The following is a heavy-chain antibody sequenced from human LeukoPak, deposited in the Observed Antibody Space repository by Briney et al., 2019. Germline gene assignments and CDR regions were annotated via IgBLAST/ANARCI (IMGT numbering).Heavy chain of an antibody. D-gene: IGHD4-17*01. CDR3: ARTLRDSGDNY. CDR1: GGTFSSYA. CDR2: IIPNSGGT. Sequence: ASVKVSCKASGGTFSSYAISWVRQAPGQGLEWMGGIIPNSGGTDYAQKFQGRVTMTRDTSMSTAYMELSRLTSDDTAVFYCARTLRDSGDNYWGQGTLVTVSS. V-gene: IGHV1-2*02. J-gene: IGHJ4*02.